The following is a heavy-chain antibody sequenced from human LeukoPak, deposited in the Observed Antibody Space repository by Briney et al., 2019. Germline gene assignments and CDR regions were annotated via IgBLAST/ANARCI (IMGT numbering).Heavy chain of an antibody. D-gene: IGHD3-10*01. CDR3: ARGGMVRGVIEKLRDY. J-gene: IGHJ4*02. Sequence: SETLSLTCAVYGGSFSGYYWSWIRQPPGKGLEWIGEINHSGSTNYNPSLKSRVTISVDTSKNQFSLKLSSVTAADTAVYYCARGGMVRGVIEKLRDYWGQGTLVTVSS. V-gene: IGHV4-34*01. CDR2: INHSGST. CDR1: GGSFSGYY.